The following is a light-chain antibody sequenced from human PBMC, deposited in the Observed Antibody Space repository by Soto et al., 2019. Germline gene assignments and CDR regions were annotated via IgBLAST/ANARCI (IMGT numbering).Light chain of an antibody. V-gene: IGKV1-5*03. CDR1: QNIDTW. Sequence: DIQMTQSPSTLSASIGDRITISCRASQNIDTWLAWYQQRPGEAPKLLIYTASNLENGVPSRFSGSGSGTAFTLTISSLQPEDFATYYCLQDSDSSRSFGQG. J-gene: IGKJ1*01. CDR3: LQDSDSSRS. CDR2: TAS.